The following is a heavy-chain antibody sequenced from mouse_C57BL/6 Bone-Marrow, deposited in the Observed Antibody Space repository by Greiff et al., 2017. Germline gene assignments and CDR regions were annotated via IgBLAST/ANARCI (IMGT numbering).Heavy chain of an antibody. CDR2: ISNLAYSI. J-gene: IGHJ4*01. CDR3: ARHGLFYAMDY. D-gene: IGHD2-3*01. CDR1: GFTFSDYG. V-gene: IGHV5-15*01. Sequence: EVQLVESGGGLVQPGGSLKLSCAASGFTFSDYGMAWVRQAPRKGPEWVAFISNLAYSIYYADTVTGGFTISRENANNTLYLDMSSLRSEDTAMYYCARHGLFYAMDYWGQGTSVTVSS.